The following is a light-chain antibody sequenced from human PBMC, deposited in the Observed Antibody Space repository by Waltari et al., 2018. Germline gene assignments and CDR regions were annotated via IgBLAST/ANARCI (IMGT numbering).Light chain of an antibody. V-gene: IGLV2-14*01. Sequence: QSALTQPASVSGSPGQSITISCTGTSSDVGGYNYVSWYQQHPGKAPKIMIYEVNNRPSGVSTRVSGSKSGNTASLTISGLQAEDEADYYCSSYTSSNTLVFGGGTKLTVL. CDR3: SSYTSSNTLV. CDR2: EVN. CDR1: SSDVGGYNY. J-gene: IGLJ2*01.